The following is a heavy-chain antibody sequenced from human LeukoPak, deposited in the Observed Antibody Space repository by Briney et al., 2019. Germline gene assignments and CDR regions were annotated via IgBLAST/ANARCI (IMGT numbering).Heavy chain of an antibody. Sequence: GGPLRLSCAASGFTFRDYGMNWVRQAPGKGLEGFSFISGSRSIISYADSVKGRFTISRDNAKNSLYLQMNSLRADDTAVYYCARQFRAKYNALDLWGQGTLVTVSS. J-gene: IGHJ5*02. CDR3: ARQFRAKYNALDL. CDR1: GFTFRDYG. CDR2: ISGSRSII. V-gene: IGHV3-48*04. D-gene: IGHD1-1*01.